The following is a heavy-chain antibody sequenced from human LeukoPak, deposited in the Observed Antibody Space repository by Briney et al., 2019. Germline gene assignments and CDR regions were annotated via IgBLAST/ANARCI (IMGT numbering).Heavy chain of an antibody. CDR3: AGSGIAVAGTGPIDY. V-gene: IGHV4-59*01. D-gene: IGHD6-19*01. CDR2: IYYSGST. Sequence: PSETLSLTCTVSGGSISSYYWSWIRQPPGKGLEWIGYIYYSGSTNYNPSLKSRVTISVDTSKNQFSLRLSSVTAADTAVYYCAGSGIAVAGTGPIDYWGQGTLVTVSS. CDR1: GGSISSYY. J-gene: IGHJ4*02.